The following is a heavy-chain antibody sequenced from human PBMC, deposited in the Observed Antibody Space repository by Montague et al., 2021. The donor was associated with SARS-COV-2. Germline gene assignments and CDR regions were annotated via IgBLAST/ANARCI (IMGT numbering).Heavy chain of an antibody. D-gene: IGHD3-10*01. CDR3: AKDATIFWFERGRGTFDY. V-gene: IGHV3-30*18. Sequence: SLRLSWAASGFTFNNYGMHWVRQAPGQGLEWVAVISYDGSIQYYADSVKGRFTISRDWSKSTLFLQLSSLSPEDTAVYYCAKDATIFWFERGRGTFDYWGRGTLVAVSS. CDR1: GFTFNNYG. CDR2: ISYDGSIQ. J-gene: IGHJ4*02.